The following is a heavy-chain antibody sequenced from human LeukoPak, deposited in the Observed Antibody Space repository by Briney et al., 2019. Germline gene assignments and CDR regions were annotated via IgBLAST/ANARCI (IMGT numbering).Heavy chain of an antibody. CDR2: ISSNGGST. Sequence: GGSLRLSCAASGFTFSSYAMHWVRQAPGKGLEYVSAISSNGGSTYYANSVKGRFTISRDNSKNTVYLQMGSLRAEDTAVYYCAKDSAKKYDDYWGQGTLVTVSS. CDR1: GFTFSSYA. CDR3: AKDSAKKYDDY. J-gene: IGHJ4*02. D-gene: IGHD2/OR15-2a*01. V-gene: IGHV3-64*01.